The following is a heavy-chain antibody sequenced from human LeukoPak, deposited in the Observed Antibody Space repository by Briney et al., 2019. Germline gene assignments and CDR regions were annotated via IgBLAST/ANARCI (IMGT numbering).Heavy chain of an antibody. V-gene: IGHV4-34*01. J-gene: IGHJ4*02. CDR3: ARSHVLRYFGRLGFDY. Sequence: SETLSLTCAVYGGSFSGYYWSWIRQPPGKGLEWIGEINHSGSTNYNPSLKSRVTISVDTSKNQFSLKLSSVTAADTAVYYCARSHVLRYFGRLGFDYWGQGTLVTVSS. CDR1: GGSFSGYY. CDR2: INHSGST. D-gene: IGHD3-9*01.